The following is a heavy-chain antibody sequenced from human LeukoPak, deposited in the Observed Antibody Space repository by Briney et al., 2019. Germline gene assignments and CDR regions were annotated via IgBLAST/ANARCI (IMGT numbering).Heavy chain of an antibody. V-gene: IGHV1-69*04. CDR3: ATDLFDYGSGSYSFDY. D-gene: IGHD3-10*01. J-gene: IGHJ4*02. CDR1: GGTFSSYA. CDR2: IIPILGIA. Sequence: SVKVSCKASGGTFSSYAISWVRQAPGQGLEWMGRIIPILGIANYAQKFQGRVTITADKSTSTAYMELSSLRSEDTAVYYCATDLFDYGSGSYSFDYWGQGTLVTVSS.